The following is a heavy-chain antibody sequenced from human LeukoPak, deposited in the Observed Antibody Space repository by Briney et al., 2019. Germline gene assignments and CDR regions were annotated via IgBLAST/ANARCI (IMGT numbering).Heavy chain of an antibody. CDR3: ARVGSTWGVFGS. Sequence: PGGSLRLSCAASGFTFSNYWMNWVRQAPGKGLEWVANIKQDGSEKYYVDSVKGRFTISRDNAKNSLYLQMNSLRADDTAVYYCARVGSTWGVFGSWGQGTLVTVSS. J-gene: IGHJ4*02. D-gene: IGHD6-13*01. V-gene: IGHV3-7*01. CDR2: IKQDGSEK. CDR1: GFTFSNYW.